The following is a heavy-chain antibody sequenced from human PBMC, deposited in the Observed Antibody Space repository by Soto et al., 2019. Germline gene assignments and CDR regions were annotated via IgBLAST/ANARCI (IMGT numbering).Heavy chain of an antibody. V-gene: IGHV1-18*01. Sequence: ASVKVSCKASGYRFTSYGIGWVRQAPGQGLEWMGWINAYNGNTNYAQNLQGRVTLTTDTSTSTAYMELRSLRSNDTAVYYCAREGYYTTPHYYGMDVWGQGTTVTVSS. CDR1: GYRFTSYG. CDR2: INAYNGNT. J-gene: IGHJ6*02. D-gene: IGHD3-10*01. CDR3: AREGYYTTPHYYGMDV.